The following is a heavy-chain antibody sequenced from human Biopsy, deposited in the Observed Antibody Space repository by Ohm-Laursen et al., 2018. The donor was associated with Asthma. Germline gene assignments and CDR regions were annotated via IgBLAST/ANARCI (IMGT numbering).Heavy chain of an antibody. J-gene: IGHJ1*01. Sequence: SLRLSCAASGFAFASYAMYWVRQSPGKGPEWVALISHDGRESGYVDSLKGRFTISRDNAKNSLYLQMNSLRAEDTAVYYCARTFHFWSPYHAEHYQLWGQGTLVTVPS. CDR2: ISHDGRES. V-gene: IGHV3-30*04. D-gene: IGHD3-3*02. CDR3: ARTFHFWSPYHAEHYQL. CDR1: GFAFASYA.